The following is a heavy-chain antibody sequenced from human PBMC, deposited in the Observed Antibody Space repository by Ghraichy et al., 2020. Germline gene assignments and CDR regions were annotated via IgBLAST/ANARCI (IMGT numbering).Heavy chain of an antibody. D-gene: IGHD3-9*01. J-gene: IGHJ3*02. CDR3: AKDYNIATGYGVGSSLFI. CDR2: MSYDGGND. Sequence: SCAASGFTFSHYAVHWVRQAPGKGLEWVAVMSYDGGNDHYADSVKGRFTISRDNSKNMLYLQMNSLRPEDTAVYYCAKDYNIATGYGVGSSLFIWGQGTMVTVSS. CDR1: GFTFSHYA. V-gene: IGHV3-30*04.